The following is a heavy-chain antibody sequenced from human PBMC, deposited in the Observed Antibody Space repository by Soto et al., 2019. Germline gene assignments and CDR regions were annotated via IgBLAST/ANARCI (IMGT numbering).Heavy chain of an antibody. V-gene: IGHV4-39*01. J-gene: IGHJ4*02. D-gene: IGHD2-15*01. CDR2: IYYSGST. CDR3: ARHTPAISISDH. Sequence: SETLSLTCTVSGGSINSDFYYWTWIRQHPGKGLEWIGSIYYSGSTYYNPSLKSRVTISVDTSKNQFSLKLSSVTAADTAVYYCARHTPAISISDHWGQGTLVTVSS. CDR1: GGSINSDFYY.